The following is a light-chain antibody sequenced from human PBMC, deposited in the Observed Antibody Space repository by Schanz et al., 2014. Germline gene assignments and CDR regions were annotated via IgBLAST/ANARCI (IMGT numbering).Light chain of an antibody. CDR1: QSVNSN. CDR2: DAS. J-gene: IGKJ2*01. V-gene: IGKV3-20*01. CDR3: QHYGTSPLST. Sequence: EIVMTQSPATLSVSPGERATLSCRASQSVNSNLAWYQQQPGQAPRLLIYDASTRATGIPDRFSGSGSGTDFTLTISRLEPEDFAVYYCQHYGTSPLSTFGQGTKVEIK.